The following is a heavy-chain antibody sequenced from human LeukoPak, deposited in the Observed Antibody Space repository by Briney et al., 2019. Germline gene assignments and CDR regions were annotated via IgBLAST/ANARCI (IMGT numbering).Heavy chain of an antibody. CDR3: LIAAAGTGYFQH. V-gene: IGHV3-21*01. J-gene: IGHJ1*01. D-gene: IGHD6-13*01. Sequence: GGSLRLSCAASGFTFSSYSMNWVRQAPGKGLEWVSSISSSSSYIYYAGSVKGRFTISRDNAKNSLYLQMNSLRAEDTAVYYCLIAAAGTGYFQHWGQGTLVTVSS. CDR2: ISSSSSYI. CDR1: GFTFSSYS.